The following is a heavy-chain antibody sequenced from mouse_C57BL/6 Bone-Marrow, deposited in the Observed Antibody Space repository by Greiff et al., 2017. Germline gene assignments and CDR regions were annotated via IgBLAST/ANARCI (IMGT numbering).Heavy chain of an antibody. CDR2: IDPENGDT. Sequence: VQLQQSGAELVRPGASVKLSCTASGFNIKDDYMHWVKQRPEQGLEWIGWIDPENGDTEYASKFQGKATITADKSSNTAYLQLSSLTSEDTAVYYCTTFYYTEYFDVWGTGTTVTVSS. CDR1: GFNIKDDY. D-gene: IGHD1-1*01. J-gene: IGHJ1*03. CDR3: TTFYYTEYFDV. V-gene: IGHV14-4*01.